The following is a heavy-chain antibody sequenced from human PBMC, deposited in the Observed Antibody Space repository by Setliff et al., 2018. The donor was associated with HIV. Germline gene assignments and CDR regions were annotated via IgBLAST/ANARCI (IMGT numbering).Heavy chain of an antibody. CDR3: ARESRNDFWSGYYRTFDI. D-gene: IGHD3-3*01. V-gene: IGHV4-31*03. J-gene: IGHJ3*02. CDR2: IYYSGST. Sequence: SETLSLTCTVSGGSISSGGYYWSWIRQHTGKGLEWIGYIYYSGSTYYNPSLKSRVTISVDTSKNQFSLKLSSVTAADTAMYFCARESRNDFWSGYYRTFDIWGQGTMVTVSS. CDR1: GGSISSGGYY.